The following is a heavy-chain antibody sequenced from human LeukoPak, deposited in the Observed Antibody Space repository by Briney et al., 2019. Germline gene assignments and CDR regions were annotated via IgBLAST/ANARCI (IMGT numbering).Heavy chain of an antibody. D-gene: IGHD2-2*01. V-gene: IGHV1-2*02. CDR2: INLNSGGT. CDR1: GYTFTCYY. Sequence: ASVKVSCKASGYTFTCYYMHWVRPAPGQGLEWMGWINLNSGGTNYAQKFRGRVNMTRDTSISTAYMELSRLRSDDTAVYYCARGRKYQRASLDPWGQETLVTVFS. J-gene: IGHJ5*02. CDR3: ARGRKYQRASLDP.